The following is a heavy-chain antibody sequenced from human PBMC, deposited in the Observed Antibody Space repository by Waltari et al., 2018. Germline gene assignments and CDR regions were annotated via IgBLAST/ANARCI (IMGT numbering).Heavy chain of an antibody. CDR2: IYYSGST. CDR3: ARRGYYDFWSGWGDFDY. J-gene: IGHJ4*02. CDR1: GGSISSSSYY. Sequence: QLQLQESGPGLVKPSETLSLTCTVSGGSISSSSYYWGWIRQPPGKGLEWIGSIYYSGSTYYNPSHKSRLTISVDTSKIQFSLKLGSVTAADTAVYYCARRGYYDFWSGWGDFDYWGQGTLVTVSS. V-gene: IGHV4-39*01. D-gene: IGHD3-3*01.